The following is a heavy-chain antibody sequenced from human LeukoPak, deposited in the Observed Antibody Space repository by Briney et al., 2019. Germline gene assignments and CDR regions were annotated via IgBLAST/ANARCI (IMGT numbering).Heavy chain of an antibody. CDR3: ARGPFKGYCGGDCYALRYYYHYMDV. CDR2: IIPIFGTA. J-gene: IGHJ6*03. V-gene: IGHV1-69*05. D-gene: IGHD2-21*02. Sequence: SVKVSCKASGGTFSSYAISWVRQAPGQGLEWMGGIIPIFGTANYAQKFQGRVTITTDESTSTAYMELSSLRSEDTAVYYCARGPFKGYCGGDCYALRYYYHYMDVWGKGTTVTVSS. CDR1: GGTFSSYA.